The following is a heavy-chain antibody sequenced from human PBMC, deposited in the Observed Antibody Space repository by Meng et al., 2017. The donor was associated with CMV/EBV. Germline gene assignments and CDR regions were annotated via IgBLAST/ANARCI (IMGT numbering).Heavy chain of an antibody. V-gene: IGHV3-30-3*01. Sequence: QVALVESGGGVVQPGRSLRLSCAASGFTFSSFAMHWVRQAPGKGLEWVAVISYDGSNKYYADSVKGRFTISRDNSKNTLYLQMNSLRAEDTAVYYCARVGGIAAADSFDYWGQGTLVTVSS. CDR3: ARVGGIAAADSFDY. J-gene: IGHJ4*02. D-gene: IGHD6-13*01. CDR1: GFTFSSFA. CDR2: ISYDGSNK.